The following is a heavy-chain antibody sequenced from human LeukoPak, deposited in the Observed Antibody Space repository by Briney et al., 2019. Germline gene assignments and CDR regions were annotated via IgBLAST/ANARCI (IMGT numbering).Heavy chain of an antibody. Sequence: KPSETLSLTCTVSGGSISSYYWSWIRQPPGKGLEWIGNIYYSGSTNYNPSLKSRVTISVDTSKNQFSLKLSSVTAADTAVYFCARGPYSYDGSGAFDIWGQGTMVTVSS. D-gene: IGHD3-22*01. CDR3: ARGPYSYDGSGAFDI. CDR1: GGSISSYY. V-gene: IGHV4-59*01. J-gene: IGHJ3*02. CDR2: IYYSGST.